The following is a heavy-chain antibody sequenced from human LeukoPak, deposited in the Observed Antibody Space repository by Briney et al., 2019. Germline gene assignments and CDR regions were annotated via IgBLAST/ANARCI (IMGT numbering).Heavy chain of an antibody. CDR2: IRSKAYGGTT. V-gene: IGHV3-49*03. CDR3: TRGVWYSSSWQGPDDAFDI. Sequence: PGGSLRLSCTASGFTFGDYAMSWFRQAPGKGLEWVGFIRSKAYGGTTEYAASVKGRFTISRDDSKSIAYLQMNSLKTEDTAVYYCTRGVWYSSSWQGPDDAFDIWGQGTMVTVSS. D-gene: IGHD6-13*01. J-gene: IGHJ3*02. CDR1: GFTFGDYA.